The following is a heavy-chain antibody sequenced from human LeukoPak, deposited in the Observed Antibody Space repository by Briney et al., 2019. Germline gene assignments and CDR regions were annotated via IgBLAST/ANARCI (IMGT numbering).Heavy chain of an antibody. Sequence: GGSLRLSCAASGFTFSNNWMSWVRQAPGKGLEWVANIKQDGSEKYYVDSVKGRFTISRDNAKNSLYLQMNSLRAEDTAVYYCACLSERLDPQIWGQGTMVTVSS. V-gene: IGHV3-7*01. CDR1: GFTFSNNW. D-gene: IGHD3-16*02. CDR2: IKQDGSEK. J-gene: IGHJ3*02. CDR3: ACLSERLDPQI.